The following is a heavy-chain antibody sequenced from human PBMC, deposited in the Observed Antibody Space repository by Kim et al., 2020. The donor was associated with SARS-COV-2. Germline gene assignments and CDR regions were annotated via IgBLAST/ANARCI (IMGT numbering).Heavy chain of an antibody. Sequence: YADSVKRRFTTTRDNATTSLYLQMNSLRAADTAVYYCARVLTSGWSYFDYWGQGTLVTVSS. D-gene: IGHD6-19*01. J-gene: IGHJ4*02. CDR3: ARVLTSGWSYFDY. V-gene: IGHV3-21*04.